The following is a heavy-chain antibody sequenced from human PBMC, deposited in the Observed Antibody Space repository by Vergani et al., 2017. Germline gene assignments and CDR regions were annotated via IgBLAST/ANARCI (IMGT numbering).Heavy chain of an antibody. CDR1: GYSFTSYW. J-gene: IGHJ6*02. V-gene: IGHV5-10-1*01. D-gene: IGHD2-2*01. CDR2: IDPSDSYT. CDR3: ARHCSSTSCYHYYYYGMDV. Sequence: EVQLVQSGAEVQKPGESLRLSCKGSGYSFTSYWISWVRQMTGKGLEWMGRIDPSDSYTNYSPSFQGHVTISADKSISTAYLQWSSLKASDTAMYYCARHCSSTSCYHYYYYGMDVWGQGTTVTVSS.